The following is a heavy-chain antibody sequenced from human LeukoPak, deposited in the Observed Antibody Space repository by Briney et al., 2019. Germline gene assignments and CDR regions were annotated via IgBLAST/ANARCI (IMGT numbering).Heavy chain of an antibody. CDR3: ARDHCTSSGCYEYYYYGVDV. CDR2: INPNSGGT. J-gene: IGHJ6*02. CDR1: VYTFTHYY. D-gene: IGHD2-2*01. Sequence: ASVKVSCKASVYTFTHYYIPWVRKFPGQGLEWMGWINPNSGGTNSAQKFQGRVTMTRDTSVSTAYMELSRLRSDDTAVYYCARDHCTSSGCYEYYYYGVDVWGQGTTVTVSS. V-gene: IGHV1-2*02.